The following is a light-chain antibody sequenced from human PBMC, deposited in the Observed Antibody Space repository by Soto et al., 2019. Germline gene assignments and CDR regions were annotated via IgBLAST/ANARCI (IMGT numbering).Light chain of an antibody. CDR3: KSYAGSNTYV. J-gene: IGLJ1*01. V-gene: IGLV1-44*01. Sequence: QSALTQPPSASGTPGQRVTSACSGSSSNIGRHSVDWYQQLPGTAPKLLIYRNNQRPSGAPDRFSGSKSGNTASLTVSGLQAADEADYFCKSYAGSNTYVFGSGTKVTV. CDR2: RNN. CDR1: SSNIGRHS.